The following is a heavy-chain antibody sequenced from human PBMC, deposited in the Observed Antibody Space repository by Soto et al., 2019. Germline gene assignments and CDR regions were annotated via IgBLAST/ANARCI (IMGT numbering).Heavy chain of an antibody. CDR3: VSSRTAVFGDALDI. D-gene: IGHD3-3*01. Sequence: SETQSLTCVVSGGSFSSYFKNWIRPLPGKGLEWIGCIYDSGDANYNPSLKSRVTISLDTSKNQFSLKLSSVTAADTAVYYCVSSRTAVFGDALDIWALGTMVTVSS. J-gene: IGHJ3*02. V-gene: IGHV4-59*03. CDR2: IYDSGDA. CDR1: GGSFSSYF.